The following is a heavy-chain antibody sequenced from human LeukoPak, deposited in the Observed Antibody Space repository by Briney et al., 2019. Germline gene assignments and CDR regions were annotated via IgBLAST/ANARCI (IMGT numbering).Heavy chain of an antibody. Sequence: GGSLRLSCAASGFTFSSYWMSWVRQAPGKGLEWVSGISWNSGSIDYGDSVKGRFTTSRDNVKNSLYLQMNSLRAEDTGLYYCARNFRGSSNYYGMDIWGQGTTVTVSS. CDR2: ISWNSGSI. V-gene: IGHV3-9*01. CDR3: ARNFRGSSNYYGMDI. D-gene: IGHD1-26*01. J-gene: IGHJ6*02. CDR1: GFTFSSYW.